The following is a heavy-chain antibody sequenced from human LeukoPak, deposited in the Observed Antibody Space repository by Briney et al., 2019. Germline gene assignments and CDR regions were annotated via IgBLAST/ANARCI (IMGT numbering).Heavy chain of an antibody. CDR1: GFTFSSYA. CDR2: IPRNGGST. V-gene: IGHV3-23*01. CDR3: ARLREIPVFGVVTKSTSYFDY. D-gene: IGHD3-3*01. J-gene: IGHJ4*02. Sequence: PGGSLRLSCAASGFTFSSYAMSWVRQAPGKGLEWVSSIPRNGGSTYYADSVKGRFTISRDNSKNTLYVQMNSLRAEDTAVYYCARLREIPVFGVVTKSTSYFDYWGQGTLVTVSS.